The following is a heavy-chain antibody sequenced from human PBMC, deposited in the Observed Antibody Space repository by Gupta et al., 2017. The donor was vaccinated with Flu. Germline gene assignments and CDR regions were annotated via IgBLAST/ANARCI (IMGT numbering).Heavy chain of an antibody. D-gene: IGHD3-22*01. CDR2: ISYDGSNQ. J-gene: IGHJ4*02. V-gene: IGHV3-30-3*01. Sequence: GKGLEWVSVISYDGSNQYYADSVKGRFTISRDNSKNTLYVQMNSLRPEETAVYYCARAKIDSSGFLSLIFVDYWGQGTLVTVSS. CDR3: ARAKIDSSGFLSLIFVDY.